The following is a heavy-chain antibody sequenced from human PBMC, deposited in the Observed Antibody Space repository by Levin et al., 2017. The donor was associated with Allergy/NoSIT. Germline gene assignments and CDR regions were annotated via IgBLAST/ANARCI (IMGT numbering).Heavy chain of an antibody. CDR3: ARRGGAQWGGDNICFRGHYFYYFGLDV. J-gene: IGHJ6*02. Sequence: AGGSLRLSCTASGFNIGDYGMTWVRQVPGKGLEWVSGVNWNGGDTHYADSVKGRFTISRDTANNSVHLQINSLRAEDMALYYCARRGGAQWGGDNICFRGHYFYYFGLDVWGQGTTVTVSS. V-gene: IGHV3-20*04. D-gene: IGHD2-21*01. CDR1: GFNIGDYG. CDR2: VNWNGGDT.